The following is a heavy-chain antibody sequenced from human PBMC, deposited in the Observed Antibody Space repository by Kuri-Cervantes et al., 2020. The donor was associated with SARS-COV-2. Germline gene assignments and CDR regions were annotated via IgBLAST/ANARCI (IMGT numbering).Heavy chain of an antibody. D-gene: IGHD7-27*01. CDR3: ARNWGRYYFDY. J-gene: IGHJ4*02. Sequence: GSLRVSCTVSGGSISSSSCYWGWIRQPPGKGLEWIGSIYYSGSTYYNPSLKSRVTISVDTSKNQFSLKLSSVTAADTAVYYCARNWGRYYFDYWGQGTLVTVSS. CDR1: GGSISSSSCY. V-gene: IGHV4-39*01. CDR2: IYYSGST.